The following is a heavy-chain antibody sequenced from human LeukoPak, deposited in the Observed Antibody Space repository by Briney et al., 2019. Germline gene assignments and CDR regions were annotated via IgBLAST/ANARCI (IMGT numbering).Heavy chain of an antibody. CDR3: ARAATTVVTGRAFDI. J-gene: IGHJ3*02. V-gene: IGHV4-59*12. CDR2: IYYSGST. Sequence: SETLSLTCTVSGGSISSYYWSWIRQPPGKGLEWIGYIYYSGSTNYNPSLKSRVTISVDTSKNQFSLKLSSVTAADTAVYYCARAATTVVTGRAFDIWGQGTMVTVSS. D-gene: IGHD4-23*01. CDR1: GGSISSYY.